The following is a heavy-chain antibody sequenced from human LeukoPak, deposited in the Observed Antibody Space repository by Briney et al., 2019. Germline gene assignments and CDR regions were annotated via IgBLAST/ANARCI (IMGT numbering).Heavy chain of an antibody. CDR1: GFTFSTYA. CDR2: ISGSGDST. CDR3: ARGGPYYYYGMDV. Sequence: GGSLRLSCAASGFTFSTYAVNWVRQAPGKGLEWVSTISGSGDSTYYADSVKGRFTISRDNSKNTVCLQMNSLRGEDTAVYHCARGGPYYYYGMDVWGQGTTVTVSS. D-gene: IGHD3-16*01. V-gene: IGHV3-23*01. J-gene: IGHJ6*02.